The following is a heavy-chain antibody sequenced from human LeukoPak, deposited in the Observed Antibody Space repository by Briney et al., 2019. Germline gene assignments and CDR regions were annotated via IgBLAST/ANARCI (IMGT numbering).Heavy chain of an antibody. V-gene: IGHV3-23*01. CDR1: GFTFSSYA. CDR3: AKLDCSGGSCYSDY. CDR2: ISGSGGST. Sequence: GGSLRLSCAASGFTFSSYAMSWVRQAPGKGLEWVSAISGSGGSTYYADSVKGRFTISRDNSKNTLCLQMNSLRAEDTAVYYCAKLDCSGGSCYSDYWGQGTLVTVSS. D-gene: IGHD2-15*01. J-gene: IGHJ4*02.